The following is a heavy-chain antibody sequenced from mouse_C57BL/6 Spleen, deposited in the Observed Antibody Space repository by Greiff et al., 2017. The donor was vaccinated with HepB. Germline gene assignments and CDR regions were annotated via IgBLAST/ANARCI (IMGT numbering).Heavy chain of an antibody. Sequence: EVQVVESGEGLVKPGGSLKLSCAASGFTFSSYAMSWVRQTPEKRLEWVAYISSGGDYIYYADTVKGRFTISRDNARNTLYLQMSSLKSEDTAMYYCTRGATTVGDYFDYWGQGTTLTVSS. CDR2: ISSGGDYI. V-gene: IGHV5-9-1*02. D-gene: IGHD1-1*01. J-gene: IGHJ2*01. CDR1: GFTFSSYA. CDR3: TRGATTVGDYFDY.